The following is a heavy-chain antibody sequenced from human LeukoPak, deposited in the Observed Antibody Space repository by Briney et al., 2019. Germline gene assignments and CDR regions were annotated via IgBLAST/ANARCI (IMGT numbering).Heavy chain of an antibody. J-gene: IGHJ4*02. CDR2: ISWNSGSI. V-gene: IGHV3-9*01. CDR1: GFTFDDYA. Sequence: GGSLRLSCAASGFTFDDYAMHWVRQAPGKGLEWVSGISWNSGSIGYADSVKGRFTISRDNAKNSLYLQMNSLRAEDTAVYYCARVGEYQLLHFDYWGQGTLVTVSS. D-gene: IGHD2-2*01. CDR3: ARVGEYQLLHFDY.